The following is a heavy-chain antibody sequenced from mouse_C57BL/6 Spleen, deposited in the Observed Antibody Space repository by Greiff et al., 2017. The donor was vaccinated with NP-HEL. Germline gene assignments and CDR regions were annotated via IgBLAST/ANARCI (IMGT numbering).Heavy chain of an antibody. J-gene: IGHJ3*01. D-gene: IGHD2-5*01. CDR3: ARGYSNYVLAY. CDR2: IDPSDSYT. CDR1: GYTFTSYW. V-gene: IGHV1-69*01. Sequence: VQLQQPGAELVMPGASVKLSCKASGYTFTSYWMHWVKQRPGQGLEWIGEIDPSDSYTNYNQKFKGKSTLTVDKSSSTAYMQLSSLTSEDSAVYYCARGYSNYVLAYWGQGTLVTVSA.